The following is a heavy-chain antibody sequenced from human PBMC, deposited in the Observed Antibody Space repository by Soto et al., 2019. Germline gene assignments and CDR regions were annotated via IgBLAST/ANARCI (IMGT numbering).Heavy chain of an antibody. CDR1: GGTFSSYA. Sequence: GASVKVSCKASGGTFSSYAISWVRQAPGQGLEWMGGIIPIFGTANYAQKFQGRVTITADKSTSTAYMELSSLRSEDTAVYYCARDFYPLAHYFDYWGQGTLVTVSS. CDR3: ARDFYPLAHYFDY. J-gene: IGHJ4*02. V-gene: IGHV1-69*06. CDR2: IIPIFGTA.